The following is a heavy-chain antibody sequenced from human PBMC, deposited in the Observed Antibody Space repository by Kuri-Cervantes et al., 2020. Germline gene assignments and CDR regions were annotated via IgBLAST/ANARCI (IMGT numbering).Heavy chain of an antibody. V-gene: IGHV4-61*01. CDR2: IYYSGST. CDR3: AKEDINIAAGPDY. J-gene: IGHJ4*02. D-gene: IGHD6-13*01. Sequence: SETLSLTCTVSGGSVSSGSYYWSWIRQPPGKGLEWIGYIYYSGSTNYNPSLKSRVTISVDTSKNQFSLKLSSVTAADTAVYYCAKEDINIAAGPDYWGQGTLVTVSS. CDR1: GGSVSSGSYY.